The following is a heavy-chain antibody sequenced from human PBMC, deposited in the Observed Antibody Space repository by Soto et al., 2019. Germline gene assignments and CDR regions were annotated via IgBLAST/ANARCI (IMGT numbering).Heavy chain of an antibody. CDR3: AKHRHVMHVAGHDYYYGMEV. V-gene: IGHV3-23*01. CDR2: ISDGGETT. J-gene: IGHJ6*02. CDR1: GFTFRDYA. Sequence: WGTLRLSCVASGFTFRDYAMRWVRQAPAKGLEWVSTISDGGETTYYAASVKGRLTISRDDSQNTLFLQMDSLRTADTAIYYWAKHRHVMHVAGHDYYYGMEVWGQGARVTVSS. D-gene: IGHD6-19*01.